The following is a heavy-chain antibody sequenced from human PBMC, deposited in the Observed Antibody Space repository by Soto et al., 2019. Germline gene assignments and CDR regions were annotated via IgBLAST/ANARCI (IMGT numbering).Heavy chain of an antibody. V-gene: IGHV1-2*02. Sequence: QVQLVQSGAEVRKPGASVQVSCKASKYSIIDYYIHWVRQAPGQGLEWMGWIKSNSGVTKYAQKLQGRVTMTRDASISTAYMELSRLTSDDTAVYYCAREDYISNDYYYYGMDVWGQGTTVIVSS. J-gene: IGHJ6*02. CDR3: AREDYISNDYYYYGMDV. CDR2: IKSNSGVT. CDR1: KYSIIDYY. D-gene: IGHD1-1*01.